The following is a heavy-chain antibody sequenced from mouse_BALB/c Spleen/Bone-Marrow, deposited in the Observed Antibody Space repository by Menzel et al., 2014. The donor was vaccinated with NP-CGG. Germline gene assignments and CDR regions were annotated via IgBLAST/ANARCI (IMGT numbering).Heavy chain of an antibody. CDR3: ASPYGDYDAMDY. CDR1: GYTFTSYW. CDR2: INPSTGYT. Sequence: QQSGAELAKPGASVKMSCKASGYTFTSYWMHWVKQRPGQGLEWIGYINPSTGYTEYNQKFKDKATLTADKSSSTAYMQLSSLTSEDSAVYYCASPYGDYDAMDYWGQGTSVTVSS. J-gene: IGHJ4*01. D-gene: IGHD2-13*01. V-gene: IGHV1-7*01.